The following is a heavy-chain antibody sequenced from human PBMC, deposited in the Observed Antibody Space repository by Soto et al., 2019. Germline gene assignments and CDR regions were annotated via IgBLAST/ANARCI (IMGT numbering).Heavy chain of an antibody. CDR3: ARGTGITMGWFDP. CDR2: ISYDGSNK. J-gene: IGHJ5*02. Sequence: QVQLVESGGGVVQPGRSLRLSCAASGFTFSSYAMHWVRQAPGKGLEWVAVISYDGSNKYYADSVKGRFTISRDNSKNTLYLQMNSLRAEDTAVYYCARGTGITMGWFDPWGQGTLVTVSS. CDR1: GFTFSSYA. D-gene: IGHD3-10*01. V-gene: IGHV3-30-3*01.